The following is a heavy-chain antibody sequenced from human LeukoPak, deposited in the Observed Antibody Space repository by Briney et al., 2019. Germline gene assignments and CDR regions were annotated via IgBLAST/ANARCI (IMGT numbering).Heavy chain of an antibody. CDR1: GVSIRSSTYY. Sequence: SETLSLTCTVSGVSIRSSTYYWGWIRQPPGEGLDWIASSYYSGSTYYNPAIKSRVTISVDTSKNQFSLKLSSVTASDTAVYYCGRDSEYFHNWGQGTLVSVSS. CDR2: SYYSGST. V-gene: IGHV4-39*01. J-gene: IGHJ1*01. CDR3: GRDSEYFHN.